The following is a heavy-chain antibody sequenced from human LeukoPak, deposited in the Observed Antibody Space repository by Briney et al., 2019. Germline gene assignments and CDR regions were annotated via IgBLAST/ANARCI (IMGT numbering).Heavy chain of an antibody. CDR1: GLTFNSCG. J-gene: IGHJ4*02. Sequence: GGSLRISFAAAGLTFNSCGMHWVRQVSGQRIVWVAFIRYDGSNKYYAGSVKGRFAISRDNSKNAVYLQMNSLRSEDTAIYFCAKDCCGEAFFEYWGQGVLVTVSS. CDR3: AKDCCGEAFFEY. CDR2: IRYDGSNK. V-gene: IGHV3-30*02. D-gene: IGHD2-21*01.